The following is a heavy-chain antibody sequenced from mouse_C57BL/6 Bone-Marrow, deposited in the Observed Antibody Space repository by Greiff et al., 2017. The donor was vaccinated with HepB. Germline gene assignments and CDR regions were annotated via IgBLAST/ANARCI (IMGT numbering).Heavy chain of an antibody. CDR3: ARELRLGYYFDY. D-gene: IGHD3-2*02. J-gene: IGHJ2*01. CDR2: IDPSDSYT. Sequence: QVQLQQSGAELVMPGASVKLSCKASGYTFTSYWMHWVKQRPGQGLEWIGEIDPSDSYTNYNQKFKGKSTLTVDKSSSTAYMQLSSLTSEDSAVYYGARELRLGYYFDYWGQGTTLTVSS. V-gene: IGHV1-69*01. CDR1: GYTFTSYW.